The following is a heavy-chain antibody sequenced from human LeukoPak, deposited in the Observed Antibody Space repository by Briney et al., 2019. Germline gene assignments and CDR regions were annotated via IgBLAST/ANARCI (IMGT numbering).Heavy chain of an antibody. CDR3: ARGPVGATNAFHI. D-gene: IGHD1-26*01. CDR2: ISPNSGGT. V-gene: IGHV1-2*06. J-gene: IGHJ3*02. Sequence: ASVKVSCKASGYTFTDYYIHWVRQAPGQGLEWMGRISPNSGGTSYAQKFQGRVTMTRDTSIATAYMVLSSLRSDDTAVYYCARGPVGATNAFHIWGQGTLVTVSS. CDR1: GYTFTDYY.